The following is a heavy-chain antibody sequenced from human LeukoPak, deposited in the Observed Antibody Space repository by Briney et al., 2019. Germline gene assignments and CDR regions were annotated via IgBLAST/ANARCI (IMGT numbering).Heavy chain of an antibody. CDR2: INHNSGGT. V-gene: IGHV1-2*06. CDR3: ARSFPAAVIDY. J-gene: IGHJ4*02. D-gene: IGHD2-2*01. CDR1: GYTFTRYY. Sequence: ASVKVSCKASGYTFTRYYMHWVRQAPGQGLEWMGRINHNSGGTNYAQKFQGRVTMTSDTSISTAYMELSRLRSDDTAVYYCARSFPAAVIDYWGQGTLVTVSS.